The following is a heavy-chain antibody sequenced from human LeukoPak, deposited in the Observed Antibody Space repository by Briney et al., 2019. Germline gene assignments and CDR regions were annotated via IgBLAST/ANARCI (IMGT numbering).Heavy chain of an antibody. Sequence: SSETLSLTCAVSGVSISSYYWSWIRQSAGKGLEWIGRIYTTGDTNYDPSFKSRVTMSVDTSKNQFSLKLNSVTAADTAVYYCARDRFVGVVRSPAYSFDYWGQGTLVTVSS. CDR3: ARDRFVGVVRSPAYSFDY. D-gene: IGHD3-3*01. CDR1: GVSISSYY. V-gene: IGHV4-4*07. J-gene: IGHJ4*01. CDR2: IYTTGDT.